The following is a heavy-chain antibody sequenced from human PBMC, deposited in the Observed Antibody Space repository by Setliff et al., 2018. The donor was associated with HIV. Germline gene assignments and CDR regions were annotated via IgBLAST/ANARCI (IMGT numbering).Heavy chain of an antibody. V-gene: IGHV1-18*01. Sequence: ASVKVSCKASGYTFTSYGISWVRQAPGQGLEWMGWISTYNGNTNYAQKLQDRVTMTSDTSTSTAYMELRSLRSDDTAVYYCARVRERVTIFGVVRDFDSWGQGTLVTVSS. CDR3: ARVRERVTIFGVVRDFDS. CDR1: GYTFTSYG. J-gene: IGHJ4*02. CDR2: ISTYNGNT. D-gene: IGHD3-3*01.